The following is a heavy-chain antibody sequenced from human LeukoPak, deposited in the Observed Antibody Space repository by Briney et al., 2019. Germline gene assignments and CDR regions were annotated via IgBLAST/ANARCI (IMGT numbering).Heavy chain of an antibody. V-gene: IGHV1-2*02. D-gene: IGHD2-2*01. CDR3: ARDHCTTTGCYEDYYYGLDV. Sequence: ASVKVSCKASGYTFSGNYIQWVRQAPGQGLEWMGWFNPNSGGTTYAQNFQGRVTMTRDTSISTAYMELNRLTSDDTAVYYCARDHCTTTGCYEDYYYGLDVWGQGTTVTVSS. J-gene: IGHJ6*02. CDR1: GYTFSGNY. CDR2: FNPNSGGT.